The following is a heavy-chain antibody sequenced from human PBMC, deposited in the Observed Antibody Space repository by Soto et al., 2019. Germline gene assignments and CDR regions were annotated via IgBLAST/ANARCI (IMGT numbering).Heavy chain of an antibody. CDR2: IYYIGST. CDR1: GGSISSGGYF. Sequence: QVQLQESGPGLVKPSQTLSLTCTVSGGSISSGGYFWSWIRQHPGKGLEWIGFIYYIGSTYYNPSLKGRGTLSVDTSKNQLFLKLSSVTVADTAVYYCAREGAAPYYDYGMDVWGQGTTCTVSS. V-gene: IGHV4-31*03. D-gene: IGHD6-6*01. J-gene: IGHJ6*02. CDR3: AREGAAPYYDYGMDV.